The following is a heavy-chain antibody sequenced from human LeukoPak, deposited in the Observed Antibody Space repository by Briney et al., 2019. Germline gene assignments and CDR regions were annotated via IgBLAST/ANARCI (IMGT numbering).Heavy chain of an antibody. CDR2: INHSGST. V-gene: IGHV4-34*01. J-gene: IGHJ4*02. D-gene: IGHD5-18*01. Sequence: SETLSLTCAVYGGSFSGYYWSWIRQPPGKGLEWIGEINHSGSTNYNPSLKSRVTISVDTSKNQFSLKLSSVTAADTAVYYCARGSGYSYGYFPYWGQGTLVTVSS. CDR1: GGSFSGYY. CDR3: ARGSGYSYGYFPY.